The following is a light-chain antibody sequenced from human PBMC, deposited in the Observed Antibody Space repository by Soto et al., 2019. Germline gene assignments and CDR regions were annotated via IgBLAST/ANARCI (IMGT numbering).Light chain of an antibody. J-gene: IGKJ4*01. Sequence: IVMTQSPTTLSVSPGERATRSCMASQSVSSNLAWYQQKPVQAPSLLIYGASTRATGTPARFSGSGSGTEFTLTISSLQSEDFAVYYCQQYIRWPLTFGGGTKVDI. CDR2: GAS. CDR3: QQYIRWPLT. V-gene: IGKV3-15*01. CDR1: QSVSSN.